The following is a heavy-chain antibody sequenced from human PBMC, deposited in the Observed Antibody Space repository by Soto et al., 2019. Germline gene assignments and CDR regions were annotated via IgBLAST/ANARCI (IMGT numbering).Heavy chain of an antibody. CDR1: GVSMSGYY. D-gene: IGHD5-12*01. J-gene: IGHJ4*02. CDR2: IYHSGST. CDR3: ARRKTDGYNFDY. V-gene: IGHV4-59*08. Sequence: QVQLQESGPGLVKPSETLSLTCTVSGVSMSGYYWSWIRQPPGKGLEWIGYIYHSGSTNHNPSLKSRVTISVHTSKNQFSPKLTSVNAADTAMYYCARRKTDGYNFDYWGQGTLVTASS.